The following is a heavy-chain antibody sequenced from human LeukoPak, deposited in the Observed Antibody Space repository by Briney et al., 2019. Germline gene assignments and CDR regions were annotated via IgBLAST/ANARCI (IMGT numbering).Heavy chain of an antibody. D-gene: IGHD6-13*01. CDR1: GYAFTGYY. Sequence: ASVKVSCKASGYAFTGYYVHWIRQAPGLGFEWMGWVNPNRGDTTYAQKFQGRVTMTSDTSISTAYMDLSRLRSDDTAVYYCARVVHSSSWSGLGYFDYWGQGTLVAVSS. V-gene: IGHV1-2*02. CDR3: ARVVHSSSWSGLGYFDY. J-gene: IGHJ4*02. CDR2: VNPNRGDT.